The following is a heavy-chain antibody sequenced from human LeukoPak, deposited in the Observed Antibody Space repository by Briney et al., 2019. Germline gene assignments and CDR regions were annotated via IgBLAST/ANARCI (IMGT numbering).Heavy chain of an antibody. CDR1: GFTFSSYW. J-gene: IGHJ4*02. Sequence: GGSLRLSCTASGFTFSSYWMHWVRQAPGKGLVWVSRINSDGSGTTYADSVKGRFTISRDNAKNTLYLQMNSLRTEDTAVYYCARGLVVAATPTFDYWGQGTLVTVSS. CDR2: INSDGSGT. CDR3: ARGLVVAATPTFDY. V-gene: IGHV3-74*01. D-gene: IGHD2-15*01.